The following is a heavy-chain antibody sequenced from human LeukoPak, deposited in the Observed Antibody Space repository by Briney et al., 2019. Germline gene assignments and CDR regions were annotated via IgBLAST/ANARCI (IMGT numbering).Heavy chain of an antibody. CDR1: GGSFSGYY. Sequence: SGTLSLTCAVYGGSFSGYYWSWIRQPPGKGLEWIGEINHSGSTNYNPSLKSRVTISVDTSKNQFSLKLSSVTAADTAVYYCARTDYDSSGYDYWGRGTLVTVSS. D-gene: IGHD3-22*01. CDR2: INHSGST. J-gene: IGHJ4*02. CDR3: ARTDYDSSGYDY. V-gene: IGHV4-34*01.